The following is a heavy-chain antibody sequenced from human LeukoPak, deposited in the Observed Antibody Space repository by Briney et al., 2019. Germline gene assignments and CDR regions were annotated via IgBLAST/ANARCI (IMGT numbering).Heavy chain of an antibody. V-gene: IGHV3-21*01. CDR1: GFTFSSYS. J-gene: IGHJ6*03. D-gene: IGHD5-12*01. CDR3: ARGGGVATSGLWYYMDV. CDR2: ISSSSYI. Sequence: GGSLRLSCAVSGFTFSSYSMSWVRQPPGKGLEWVSSISSSSYICYADSVKGRFTSSRDNAKNSLYLQMNSLRAEDTAVYYCARGGGVATSGLWYYMDVWGKGTPVTVSS.